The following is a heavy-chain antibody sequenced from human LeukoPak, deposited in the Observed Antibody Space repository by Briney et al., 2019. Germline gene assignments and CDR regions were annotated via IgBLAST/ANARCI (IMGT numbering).Heavy chain of an antibody. V-gene: IGHV3-7*01. CDR2: IKQDGSEK. D-gene: IGHD3-9*01. CDR3: ARGRRSHFDWDVYYFDY. J-gene: IGHJ4*02. Sequence: GGSLRLSCVASGFIFSNYWMSWARQAPGKGLEWVANIKQDGSEKNYVDSVKGRFTISRDNAKNTLYLQMYSLRAEDTAVYYCARGRRSHFDWDVYYFDYWGQGTLVTVSS. CDR1: GFIFSNYW.